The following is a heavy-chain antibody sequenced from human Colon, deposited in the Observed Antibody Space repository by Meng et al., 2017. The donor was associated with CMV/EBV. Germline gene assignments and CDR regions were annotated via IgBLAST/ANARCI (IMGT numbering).Heavy chain of an antibody. D-gene: IGHD1-26*01. Sequence: SVKVSCKASGGTFTSYTFSWVRQAPGQGLEWMGRVIPITDITNYAQKFQGRLTITADKSTNTAFMELSSLRSEDTAVYYCARAARSGSHAVFYSLDLWGKGTTVTV. V-gene: IGHV1-69*02. CDR1: GGTFTSYT. CDR2: VIPITDIT. CDR3: ARAARSGSHAVFYSLDL. J-gene: IGHJ6*04.